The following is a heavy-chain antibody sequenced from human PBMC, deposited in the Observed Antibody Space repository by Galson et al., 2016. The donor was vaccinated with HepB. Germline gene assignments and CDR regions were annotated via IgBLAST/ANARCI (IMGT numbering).Heavy chain of an antibody. CDR2: ISYDGGDK. J-gene: IGHJ4*02. V-gene: IGHV3-30*19. CDR1: GFTFSRYG. D-gene: IGHD2-21*02. Sequence: SLRLSCAASGFTFSRYGMHWVRQAPGKGLEWVAVISYDGGDKHYADSVKGRFTVSGDNSKNTLFLQMNSLRVEDTAVYYCAKLDCGRDCPRDDWGQGTQVTVS. CDR3: AKLDCGRDCPRDD.